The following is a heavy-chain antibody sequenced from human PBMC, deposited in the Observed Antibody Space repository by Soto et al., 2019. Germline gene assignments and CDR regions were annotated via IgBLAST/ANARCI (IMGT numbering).Heavy chain of an antibody. CDR3: ARLPPSSYYDFWSGQIWFDP. Sequence: PSETLSLTSTVSGGSISSSSYYWGWIRQPPGKGLEWIGSIYYSGSTYYNPSLKSRVTISVDTSKNQFSLKLSSVTAADTAVYYCARLPPSSYYDFWSGQIWFDPWGQGTLVTVSS. CDR2: IYYSGST. V-gene: IGHV4-39*01. D-gene: IGHD3-3*01. CDR1: GGSISSSSYY. J-gene: IGHJ5*02.